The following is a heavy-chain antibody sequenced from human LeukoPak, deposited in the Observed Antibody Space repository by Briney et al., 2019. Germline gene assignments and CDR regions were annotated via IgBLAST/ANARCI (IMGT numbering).Heavy chain of an antibody. V-gene: IGHV1-69*02. Sequence: SVKVSCKASGGTFISYTISWVRQAPGQGLEWMGRIIPILGIANYAQKFQGRVTITADKSTSTAYMELSSLRSEDTAVYYCARTMTTVVTAGPLAFDIWGQGTMVTVSS. CDR3: ARTMTTVVTAGPLAFDI. CDR2: IIPILGIA. J-gene: IGHJ3*02. D-gene: IGHD4-23*01. CDR1: GGTFISYT.